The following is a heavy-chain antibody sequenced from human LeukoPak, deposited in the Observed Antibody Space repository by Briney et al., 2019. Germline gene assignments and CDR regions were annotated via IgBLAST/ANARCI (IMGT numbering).Heavy chain of an antibody. V-gene: IGHV1-18*01. D-gene: IGHD3-3*01. Sequence: ASVKVSCKASGYTFTSYGISWVRQAPGQGLEWMGWISAYNGNTNYAQKLQGRVTMTRDTSISTAYMELSRLRSDDTAVYYCARSTSKIFGVVIIDYWGQGTLVTVSS. CDR1: GYTFTSYG. J-gene: IGHJ4*02. CDR3: ARSTSKIFGVVIIDY. CDR2: ISAYNGNT.